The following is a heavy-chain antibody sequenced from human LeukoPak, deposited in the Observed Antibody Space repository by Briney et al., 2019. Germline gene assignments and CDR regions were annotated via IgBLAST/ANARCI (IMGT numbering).Heavy chain of an antibody. Sequence: SETLSLTCSVSGGSISSFFWSWIRQSPGKGLEWIGNIYYSGSTNYNPSLKSRVTISVDTSKNQVSLRLTSVTAADTAVYYCARDYLYYDSSGYYGYWGQGTLVTVSS. D-gene: IGHD3-22*01. V-gene: IGHV4-59*12. CDR1: GGSISSFF. J-gene: IGHJ4*02. CDR3: ARDYLYYDSSGYYGY. CDR2: IYYSGST.